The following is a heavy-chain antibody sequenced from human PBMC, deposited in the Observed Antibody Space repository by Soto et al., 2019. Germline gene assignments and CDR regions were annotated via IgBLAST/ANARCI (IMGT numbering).Heavy chain of an antibody. Sequence: QVQLVQSGAEVKKPGASVKVSCKASGYSFTGYYIHWVRQAPGQGLEWVGWVNPNSGATNYAQKFQGRVTMTRGTSISTAYMEVGRLTSDDTAVYYCARDFVSTIGDFDYWGQGTLVTVSS. V-gene: IGHV1-2*02. CDR1: GYSFTGYY. J-gene: IGHJ4*02. D-gene: IGHD5-12*01. CDR3: ARDFVSTIGDFDY. CDR2: VNPNSGAT.